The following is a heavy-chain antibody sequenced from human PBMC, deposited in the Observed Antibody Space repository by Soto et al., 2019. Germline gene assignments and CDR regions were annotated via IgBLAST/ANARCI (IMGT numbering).Heavy chain of an antibody. CDR2: IYDSGNT. Sequence: PSETLSLTCTVSGGSISSSSYYWGWIRQPPGKGLEWIGSIYDSGNTNYNPSLKSRTTISVDTSKNQFSLKLSSVTAADTAVYYCARRMTTVTTWSRRSWFDPWGQGTLVTVSS. D-gene: IGHD4-17*01. V-gene: IGHV4-61*05. CDR3: ARRMTTVTTWSRRSWFDP. J-gene: IGHJ5*02. CDR1: GGSISSSSYY.